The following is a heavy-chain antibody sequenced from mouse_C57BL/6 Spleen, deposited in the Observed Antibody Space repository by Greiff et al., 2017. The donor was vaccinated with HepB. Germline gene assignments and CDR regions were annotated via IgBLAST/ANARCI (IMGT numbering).Heavy chain of an antibody. Sequence: VQLQQSGAELVRPGASVTLSCKASGYTFTDYEMNWVKQTPVHGLEWIGAIDPETGGTAYNQKFKGKAILTAAKSSSTAYMELRSLTSEDSAVYYCTRYAIAMDYWGQGTSVTVSS. D-gene: IGHD2-12*01. J-gene: IGHJ4*01. V-gene: IGHV1-15*01. CDR3: TRYAIAMDY. CDR1: GYTFTDYE. CDR2: IDPETGGT.